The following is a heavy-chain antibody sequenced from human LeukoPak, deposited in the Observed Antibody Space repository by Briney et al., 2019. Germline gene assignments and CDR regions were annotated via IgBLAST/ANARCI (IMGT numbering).Heavy chain of an antibody. D-gene: IGHD3-3*01. V-gene: IGHV4-4*07. CDR1: GGSISSYY. J-gene: IGHJ6*02. CDR2: IYTSGST. CDR3: ARDQITIFGVVSSMDV. Sequence: ASETLSLTCTVSGGSISSYYWSWIRQPAGKGLEWIGRIYTSGSTNYNPSLKSRVTMSVDTSKNQFSLKLSSVTAADTAVYYCARDQITIFGVVSSMDVWGQGTTVTVSS.